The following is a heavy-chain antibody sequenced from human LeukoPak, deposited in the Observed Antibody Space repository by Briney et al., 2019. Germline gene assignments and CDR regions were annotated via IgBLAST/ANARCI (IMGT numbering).Heavy chain of an antibody. CDR1: GFTFSSYA. J-gene: IGHJ4*02. D-gene: IGHD3-22*01. CDR3: AKDGRYYYDTSGYYPFDY. CDR2: ISGRGGSK. Sequence: GGSLRLSCAASGFTFSSYAMSWVRQAPGKGLEWVSAISGRGGSKYYADSVKGRFTISRDNSKNTLYLQMNSLRAEDTAVYYCAKDGRYYYDTSGYYPFDYWGQGTLVTVSS. V-gene: IGHV3-23*01.